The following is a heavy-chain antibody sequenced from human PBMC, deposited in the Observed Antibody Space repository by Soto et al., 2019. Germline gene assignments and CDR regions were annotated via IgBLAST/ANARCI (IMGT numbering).Heavy chain of an antibody. CDR1: GFTFSNYA. Sequence: VQLLESGGGLVQPGGSLRLSCAASGFTFSNYAMSWVRQTPGKGLEWVSTISGGGGNTYYPDSVKGRFTISRDNSKDTVYRQMNSLRAEDTAIYYCAKERLGRGADYWGQGALVTVTS. V-gene: IGHV3-23*01. J-gene: IGHJ4*02. CDR2: ISGGGGNT. CDR3: AKERLGRGADY.